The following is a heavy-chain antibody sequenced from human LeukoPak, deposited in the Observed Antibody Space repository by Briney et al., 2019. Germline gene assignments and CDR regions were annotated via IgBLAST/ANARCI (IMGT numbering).Heavy chain of an antibody. J-gene: IGHJ4*02. D-gene: IGHD4-17*01. Sequence: PGRSLRLSCTASGFTFTSYVMSWVRQAPGKGLEWVSAISGSGGSTYYAESVKGRFTISRDNSKNTLYLQMNSLRAEDTALYYCAKDRMTTTPYYFDYWGQGTLVTVSS. CDR2: ISGSGGST. CDR1: GFTFTSYV. CDR3: AKDRMTTTPYYFDY. V-gene: IGHV3-23*01.